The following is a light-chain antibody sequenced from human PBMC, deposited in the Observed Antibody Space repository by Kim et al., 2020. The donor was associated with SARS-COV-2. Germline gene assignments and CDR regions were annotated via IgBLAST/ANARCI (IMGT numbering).Light chain of an antibody. Sequence: HSLTLSCTGTHSYLGAYIYLSWYQPHPVNAPHLMISEVTKRPSGVPHRFSGSTSGNPASLTLSGLPPEDEADYYCLSYAASHNLLFGSGPQLTVL. J-gene: IGLJ1*01. V-gene: IGLV2-8*01. CDR2: EVT. CDR3: LSYAASHNLL. CDR1: HSYLGAYIY.